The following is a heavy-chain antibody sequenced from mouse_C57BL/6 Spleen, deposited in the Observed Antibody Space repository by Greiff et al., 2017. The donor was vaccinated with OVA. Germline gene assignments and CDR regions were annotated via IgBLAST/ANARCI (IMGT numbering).Heavy chain of an antibody. Sequence: QVQLQQPGAELVRPGSSVKLSCKASGYTFTSYWMHWVKQRPIQGLEWIGNIDPSDSETHYNQKFKDKATLTVDKSSSTAYMQLSSLTSEDSAVYYCARGGVTTVVAHFDYWCQGTTLTVSS. CDR2: IDPSDSET. CDR3: ARGGVTTVVAHFDY. V-gene: IGHV1-52*01. D-gene: IGHD1-1*01. CDR1: GYTFTSYW. J-gene: IGHJ2*01.